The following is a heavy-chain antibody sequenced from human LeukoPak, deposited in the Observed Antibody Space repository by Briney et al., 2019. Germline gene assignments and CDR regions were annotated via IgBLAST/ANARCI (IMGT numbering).Heavy chain of an antibody. V-gene: IGHV1-8*01. CDR2: MNPNSGNT. J-gene: IGHJ4*02. CDR3: ARTNGDLDY. CDR1: GYTFTNYD. Sequence: ASVKVSCKASGYTFTNYDINWGRQATGQGLEWMGWMNPNSGNTGYAQNFQGRVTMTRDTSISTAYMQVTSLRSEDTAIYYCARTNGDLDYWGQGTLVTVSS. D-gene: IGHD4-17*01.